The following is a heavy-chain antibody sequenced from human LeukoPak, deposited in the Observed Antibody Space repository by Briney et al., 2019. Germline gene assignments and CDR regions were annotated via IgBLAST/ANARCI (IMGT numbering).Heavy chain of an antibody. D-gene: IGHD3-10*01. CDR2: ISSSGSTI. V-gene: IGHV3-11*04. CDR3: ARDSRLLWFGELLG. Sequence: GGSLRLSCAASGFTFSDYYMSWIRQAPGKGLEWVSYISSSGSTIYYADSVKGRFTISRDNAKNSLYLRMNSLRAEDTAVYYCARDSRLLWFGELLGWGQGTLVTVSS. J-gene: IGHJ4*02. CDR1: GFTFSDYY.